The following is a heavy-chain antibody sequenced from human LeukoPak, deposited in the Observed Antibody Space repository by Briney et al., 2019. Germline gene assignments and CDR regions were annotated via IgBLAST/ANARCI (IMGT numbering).Heavy chain of an antibody. V-gene: IGHV4-39*01. Sequence: SETLSLTCTVSGGSISSSSYYWGWIRQPPGKGLEWIGSIYYSGSTYYNPSLKSRVTISVDTSKNQFSLKLSSVTAADTAVYYCARHPAPARYDFWRYYYYGMDVWGQGTTVTVSS. CDR3: ARHPAPARYDFWRYYYYGMDV. CDR1: GGSISSSSYY. CDR2: IYYSGST. D-gene: IGHD3-3*01. J-gene: IGHJ6*02.